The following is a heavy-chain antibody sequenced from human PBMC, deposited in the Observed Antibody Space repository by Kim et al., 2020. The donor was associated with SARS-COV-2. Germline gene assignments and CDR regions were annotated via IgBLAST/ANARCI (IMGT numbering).Heavy chain of an antibody. V-gene: IGHV4-59*01. CDR1: GGSISSYY. D-gene: IGHD1-1*01. Sequence: SETLSLTCTVSGGSISSYYWSWIRQPPGKGLEWIGYIYYSGSTNYNPSLKSRVTISVDTSKNQFSLKLSSVTAADTAVYYCASLNDVFDYWGQGTLVTVSS. J-gene: IGHJ4*02. CDR3: ASLNDVFDY. CDR2: IYYSGST.